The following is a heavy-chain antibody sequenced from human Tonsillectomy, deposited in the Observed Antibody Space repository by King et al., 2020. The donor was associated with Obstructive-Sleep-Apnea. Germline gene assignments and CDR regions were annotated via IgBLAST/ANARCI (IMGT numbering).Heavy chain of an antibody. CDR2: IYHSGST. D-gene: IGHD6-13*01. V-gene: IGHV4-4*02. CDR1: GGSISRSNW. Sequence: VQLQESGPGLVEPSGTLSLTCAVSGGSISRSNWWSWVRQPPGKGLEWIGEIYHSGSTNYNPSLKSRVTISIDKSKNQFSLKLSSVTAADTAMYYCARAPIGYSSTWYDCWGQGTLVTVSS. CDR3: ARAPIGYSSTWYDC. J-gene: IGHJ5*01.